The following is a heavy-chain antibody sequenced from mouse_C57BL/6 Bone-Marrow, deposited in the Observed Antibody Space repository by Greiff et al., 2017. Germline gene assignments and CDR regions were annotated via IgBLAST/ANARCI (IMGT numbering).Heavy chain of an antibody. CDR3: AYHGRAY. Sequence: QVQLQQPGAELVKPGASVKLSCKASGYTFTSYWMHWVKQSPGQGLEWIGMIHPNSGSTNYNEKFKSKATLTVDKSSSTTYMQLRSLTSEDSAVYYCAYHGRAYWGQGTLVTVSA. J-gene: IGHJ3*01. CDR1: GYTFTSYW. CDR2: IHPNSGST. V-gene: IGHV1-64*01.